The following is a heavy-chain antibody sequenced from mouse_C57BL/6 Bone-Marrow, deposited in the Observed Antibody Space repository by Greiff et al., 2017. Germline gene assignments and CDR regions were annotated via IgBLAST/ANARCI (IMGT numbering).Heavy chain of an antibody. Sequence: EVKLVESGGGLVQPGGSLKLSCAASGFTFSDYYMYWVRQTPEKTLEWVAYISNGGGSTYYPDTVKGRCTISRDNAKNTLYLQMSRLKSEDTAMYYCARCYYGSSNYFDYWGQGTTLTVSS. J-gene: IGHJ2*01. V-gene: IGHV5-12*01. CDR1: GFTFSDYY. D-gene: IGHD1-1*01. CDR2: ISNGGGST. CDR3: ARCYYGSSNYFDY.